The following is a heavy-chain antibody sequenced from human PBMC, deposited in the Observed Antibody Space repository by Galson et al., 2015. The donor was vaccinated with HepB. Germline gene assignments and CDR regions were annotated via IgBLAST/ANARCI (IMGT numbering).Heavy chain of an antibody. CDR2: ISGSAGSR. J-gene: IGHJ4*02. CDR1: GFTFSSSA. Sequence: SLRLSCAASGFTFSSSAMSWVRQAPGKGLGWVPGISGSAGSRHYADSVKGRSTISRDNSENTLYLQMNSLRAEDTAVYYCAKRGYGDLIDYWGQGTLVTVSS. D-gene: IGHD4-17*01. V-gene: IGHV3-23*01. CDR3: AKRGYGDLIDY.